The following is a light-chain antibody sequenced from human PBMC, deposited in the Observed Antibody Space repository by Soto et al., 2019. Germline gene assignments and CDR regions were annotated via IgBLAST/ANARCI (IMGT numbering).Light chain of an antibody. CDR3: PQYNDYLWT. J-gene: IGKJ1*01. CDR2: GAS. V-gene: IGKV1-9*01. Sequence: QLTQSPSSLSASVGDRVTITCRASQGISSYFAWYQQKPGKAPKLLIYGASTLESGVPSRFSGSGSGTEFNLTISSLQHDDFSTYSCPQYNDYLWTFGQGTKVDIK. CDR1: QGISSY.